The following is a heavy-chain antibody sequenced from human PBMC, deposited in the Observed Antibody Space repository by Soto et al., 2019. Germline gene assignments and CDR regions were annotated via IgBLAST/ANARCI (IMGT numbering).Heavy chain of an antibody. Sequence: VQLMQSGAEVKKPGSSVKVSCKASGGTFSSHSINWVRQAPGQGLEWMGGVISLFGTANYAHNFKGRVTITADLSTRTAYMELNSLRSDDTAVYYCAREVGYGDFSAALLDWGQGTLVTVSS. V-gene: IGHV1-69*01. CDR2: VISLFGTA. CDR1: GGTFSSHS. D-gene: IGHD4-17*01. J-gene: IGHJ4*02. CDR3: AREVGYGDFSAALLD.